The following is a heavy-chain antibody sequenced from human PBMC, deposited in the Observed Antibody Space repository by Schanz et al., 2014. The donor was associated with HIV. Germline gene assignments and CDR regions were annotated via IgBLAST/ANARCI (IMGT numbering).Heavy chain of an antibody. D-gene: IGHD5-12*01. Sequence: EVQLLDSGGGLVKPGGSLRLSCAASGFTFSDYAMGWVRLAPGKGLEWVSTVGYGGDNTYYADSVEGRFTISRDNSKNTLYLQMSSLRAGDTAIYYCARTPIDLVDITPYFDNWGQGTLVTVSS. CDR3: ARTPIDLVDITPYFDN. CDR1: GFTFSDYA. V-gene: IGHV3-23*01. CDR2: VGYGGDNT. J-gene: IGHJ4*02.